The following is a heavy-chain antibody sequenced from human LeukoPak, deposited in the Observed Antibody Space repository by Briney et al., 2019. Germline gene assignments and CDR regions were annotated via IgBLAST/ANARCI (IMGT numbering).Heavy chain of an antibody. CDR1: GYTFTNYG. CDR3: ARTDYDILTGARMDV. J-gene: IGHJ6*04. V-gene: IGHV1-18*04. D-gene: IGHD3-9*01. Sequence: GASVKVSCKASGYTFTNYGITWVRQAPGQGLEWMGWISAYNANTNYAQKFPGRVTMTTDTSTSTVYMELRSLRSDDTAIYYCARTDYDILTGARMDVWGKGTTVTVSS. CDR2: ISAYNANT.